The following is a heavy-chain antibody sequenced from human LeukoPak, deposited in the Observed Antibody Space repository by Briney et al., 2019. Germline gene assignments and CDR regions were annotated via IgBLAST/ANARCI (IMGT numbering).Heavy chain of an antibody. J-gene: IGHJ4*02. CDR3: TKGGGTFDY. D-gene: IGHD3-16*01. CDR2: IYFSGST. V-gene: IGHV4-39*07. CDR1: GGSLSSIYYY. Sequence: SETLSLTCTVSGGSLSSIYYYLGWIRQPPGKGLEWIGSIYFSGSTYYNSSLTSRVAISADTSKNQFYLKLSSVTAADTAVYYCTKGGGTFDYWGQGTLVTVSS.